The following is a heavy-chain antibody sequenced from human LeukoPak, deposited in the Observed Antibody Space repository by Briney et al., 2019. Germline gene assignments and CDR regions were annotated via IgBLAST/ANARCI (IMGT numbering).Heavy chain of an antibody. CDR3: ARHNYYHFWSTLNRFDP. V-gene: IGHV4-38-2*02. CDR1: GSSISDNSY. D-gene: IGHD3-3*01. J-gene: IGHJ5*02. Sequence: PSETLSLTCTIFGSSISDNSYWGWIRRPPGKGLEWIGSVYHSGSTYYNPSLKSRVTLSVDTSNNHFSLKLRSVTAADTAVYFCARHNYYHFWSTLNRFDPWGQGTLVTVSS. CDR2: VYHSGST.